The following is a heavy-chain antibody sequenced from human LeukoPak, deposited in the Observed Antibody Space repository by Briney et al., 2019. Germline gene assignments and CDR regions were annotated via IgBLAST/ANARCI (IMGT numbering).Heavy chain of an antibody. CDR2: IRSKANSYAT. CDR1: GFTFSGSA. D-gene: IGHD2-2*01. J-gene: IGHJ6*03. CDR3: TREAYCSSTSCYSHYYYMDV. Sequence: PGGSLKLSFAASGFTFSGSAMHWVRQASGKGLEWVGRIRSKANSYATAYAASVKGRFTISRDDSKNTAYLQMNSLKTEDTAVYYCTREAYCSSTSCYSHYYYMDVWGKGTTITVSS. V-gene: IGHV3-73*01.